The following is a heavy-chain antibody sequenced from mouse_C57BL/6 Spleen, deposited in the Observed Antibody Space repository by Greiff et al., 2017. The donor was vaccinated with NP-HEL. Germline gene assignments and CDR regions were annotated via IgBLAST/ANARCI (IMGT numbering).Heavy chain of an antibody. J-gene: IGHJ2*01. CDR1: GYTFTDYY. CDR2: IFPGSGST. Sequence: VHLVESGPELVKPGASVKISCKASGYTFTDYYINWVKQRPGQGLEWIGWIFPGSGSTYYNEKFKGKATLTVDKSSSTAYMLLSSLTSEDSAVYFCARGHYYGSSYIDYWGQGTTLTVSS. V-gene: IGHV1-75*01. CDR3: ARGHYYGSSYIDY. D-gene: IGHD1-1*01.